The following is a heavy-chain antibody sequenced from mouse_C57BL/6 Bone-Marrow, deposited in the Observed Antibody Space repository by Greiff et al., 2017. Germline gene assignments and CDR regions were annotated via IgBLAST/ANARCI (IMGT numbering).Heavy chain of an antibody. CDR1: GFNIKDYY. Sequence: EVQLQESGAELVKPGASVKLSCTASGFNIKDYYMHWVKQRTEQGLEWIGRIDPEDGVTKYAPKFQGKATITATTSSNTAYLQLSDLTSEDTAVYYCTSLLDYWGQGTTLTVSS. CDR3: TSLLDY. CDR2: IDPEDGVT. J-gene: IGHJ2*01. V-gene: IGHV14-2*01.